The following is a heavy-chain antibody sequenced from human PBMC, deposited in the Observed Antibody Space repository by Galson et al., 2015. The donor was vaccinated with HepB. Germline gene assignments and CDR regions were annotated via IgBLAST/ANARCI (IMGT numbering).Heavy chain of an antibody. CDR1: GFTFSSYA. J-gene: IGHJ4*02. CDR2: ISYDGSNK. CDR3: AREPYYYDSSGYFDY. V-gene: IGHV3-30*04. D-gene: IGHD3-22*01. Sequence: SLRLSCAASGFTFSSYAMHWVRQAPGKGLEWVAVISYDGSNKYYADSVKGRFTISRDNSKNTLYLQMNSLRAEDTAVYYCAREPYYYDSSGYFDYWGQGTLVTVSS.